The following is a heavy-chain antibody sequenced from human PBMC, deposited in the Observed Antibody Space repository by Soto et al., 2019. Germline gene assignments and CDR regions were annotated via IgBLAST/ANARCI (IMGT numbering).Heavy chain of an antibody. V-gene: IGHV3-11*01. Sequence: QVQLVESGGGLVKPGGSLRLSCAASGFTFSDFNMSWIRQAPGKGLEWISYISSSGTTTYYTDSVKGRFTISRDNAKSSLYLQMNTLRDEDTAVYYCARIWGGGGYALIYWGQGTLVTVSS. CDR1: GFTFSDFN. CDR2: ISSSGTTT. J-gene: IGHJ4*02. CDR3: ARIWGGGGYALIY. D-gene: IGHD2-8*01.